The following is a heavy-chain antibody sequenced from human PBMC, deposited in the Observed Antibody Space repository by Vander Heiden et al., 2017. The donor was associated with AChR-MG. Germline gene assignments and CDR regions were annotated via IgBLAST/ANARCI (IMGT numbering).Heavy chain of an antibody. CDR3: ASSIVVGGDAFDI. J-gene: IGHJ3*02. CDR1: VSTFSIYW. CDR2: IKHDGSDR. V-gene: IGHV3-7*03. Sequence: DVQLADSVRRLEQPGASLRRPCAALVSTFSIYWMSWVRQAPGKALEWMANIKHDGSDRCYVGSVKSRFTISKDNAKNSLYLRIDGLRAGDTAVYYCASSIVVGGDAFDIWGQGAMVTVSS. D-gene: IGHD2-15*01.